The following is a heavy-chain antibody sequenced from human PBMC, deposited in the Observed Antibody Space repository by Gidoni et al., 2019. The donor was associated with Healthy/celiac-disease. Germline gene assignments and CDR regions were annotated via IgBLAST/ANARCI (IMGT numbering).Heavy chain of an antibody. Sequence: QVQLVQSGAEVKKPGSSVKVSCKAAGGTFSSYAISWVRQAPGQGLEWMGGIIPIFGTANYAQKFQGRVTITADKSTSTAYMELSSLRSEDTAVYYCARGQRMQLVMLSYYMDVWGKGTTVTVSS. CDR2: IIPIFGTA. J-gene: IGHJ6*03. D-gene: IGHD5-18*01. CDR3: ARGQRMQLVMLSYYMDV. CDR1: GGTFSSYA. V-gene: IGHV1-69*06.